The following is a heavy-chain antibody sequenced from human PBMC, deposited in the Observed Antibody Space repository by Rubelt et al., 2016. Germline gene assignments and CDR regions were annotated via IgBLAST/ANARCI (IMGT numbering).Heavy chain of an antibody. CDR3: ARGYCSSANCLFNWFDP. CDR1: GYTFTTYG. V-gene: IGHV1-18*01. Sequence: QVQLVQSGAEVKKPGASVKVSCKASGYTFTTYGISWVRQAPGQGLAWMGWIRTYNGNTNDAQKLQGRGTMTTDTSTSTAYMELRSLRSDDTAMYFCARGYCSSANCLFNWFDPWGQGTLVTVSS. CDR2: IRTYNGNT. D-gene: IGHD2-2*01. J-gene: IGHJ5*02.